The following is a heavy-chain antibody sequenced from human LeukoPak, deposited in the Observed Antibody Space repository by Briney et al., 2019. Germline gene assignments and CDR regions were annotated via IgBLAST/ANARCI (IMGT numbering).Heavy chain of an antibody. CDR1: GGSISSYY. CDR2: IYNSGST. CDR3: ARGFIAVAGHDAFDI. Sequence: SETLSLTCTVSGGSISSYYWSWIRQPPGKGLEWIGYIYNSGSTNYNPSLKSRVTISVDTSKNQFSLKLSSVTAADTAVYYCARGFIAVAGHDAFDIWGQGTMVTVSS. D-gene: IGHD6-19*01. J-gene: IGHJ3*02. V-gene: IGHV4-59*12.